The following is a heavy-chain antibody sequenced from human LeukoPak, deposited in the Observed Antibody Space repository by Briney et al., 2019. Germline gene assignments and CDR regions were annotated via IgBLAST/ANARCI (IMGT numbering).Heavy chain of an antibody. CDR2: ISAYNGNT. Sequence: GASVKVTCKASGYTFTSYGISWVRQAPGQGLEWMGWISAYNGNTNYAQKFQGRVTMTEDTSTDTAYMELSSLRSEDTAVYYCARDRELDGYFDYWGQGTLVTVSS. V-gene: IGHV1-18*01. J-gene: IGHJ4*02. CDR1: GYTFTSYG. D-gene: IGHD1-26*01. CDR3: ARDRELDGYFDY.